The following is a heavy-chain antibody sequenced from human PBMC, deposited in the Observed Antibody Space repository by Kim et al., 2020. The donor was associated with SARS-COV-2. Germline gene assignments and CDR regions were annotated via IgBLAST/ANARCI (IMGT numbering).Heavy chain of an antibody. D-gene: IGHD2-15*01. J-gene: IGHJ6*02. CDR3: ARGPRMGFFGGMDV. CDR1: GGSFSGYY. Sequence: SETLSLTCAVYGGSFSGYYWSWIRQPPGKGLEWIGEINHSGSTNYNPSLKSRVTISVDTSKNQFSLKLSSVTAADTAVYYCARGPRMGFFGGMDVWGQGTTVTVSS. V-gene: IGHV4-34*01. CDR2: INHSGST.